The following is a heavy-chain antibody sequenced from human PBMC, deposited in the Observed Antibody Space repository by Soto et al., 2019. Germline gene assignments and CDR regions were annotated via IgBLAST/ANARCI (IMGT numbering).Heavy chain of an antibody. D-gene: IGHD3-22*01. CDR3: ARGGYGPSGYH. V-gene: IGHV4-4*07. CDR2: VYSSGGT. Sequence: PSETLSLTCTVSGGSMSSYYWTWIRQPAGKGLEWIGRVYSSGGTHYNPSLKSRVTISLDTSKNQFSLRLLSVTGADTAVYYCARGGYGPSGYHRGQGTLVTVSS. CDR1: GGSMSSYY. J-gene: IGHJ4*02.